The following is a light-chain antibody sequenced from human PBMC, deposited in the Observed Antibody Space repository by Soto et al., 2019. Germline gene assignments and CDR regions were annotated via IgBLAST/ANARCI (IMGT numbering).Light chain of an antibody. J-gene: IGKJ1*01. CDR1: QSVNAY. CDR2: DAS. Sequence: VLTQSTVTLSLSPGGRATLSCRASQSVNAYLAWYQQKPGQPPRLLIYDASVRATGIPARFSGSGSGTDFTLTINGLRSEDFAIYYCQQYHNWPPWTFGQGTKA. V-gene: IGKV3-11*01. CDR3: QQYHNWPPWT.